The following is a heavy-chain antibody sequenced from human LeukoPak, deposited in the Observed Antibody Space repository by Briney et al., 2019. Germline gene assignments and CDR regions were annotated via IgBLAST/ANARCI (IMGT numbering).Heavy chain of an antibody. CDR2: IYPGDSDT. V-gene: IGHV5-51*01. CDR3: ARRGYCATTTRYRLFDY. D-gene: IGHD2-2*01. Sequence: GESLKISCKTSGYSFTSYWIGWVRQMPGKGLDWMGVIYPGDSDTRYTPSFHGQVTISADKSITTAYLQLSSLKASDTAMYYCARRGYCATTTRYRLFDYWGQGTLVTVSS. CDR1: GYSFTSYW. J-gene: IGHJ4*02.